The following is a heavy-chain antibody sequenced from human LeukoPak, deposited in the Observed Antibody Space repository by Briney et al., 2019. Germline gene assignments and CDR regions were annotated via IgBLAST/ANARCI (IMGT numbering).Heavy chain of an antibody. D-gene: IGHD2-21*02. Sequence: ASVKVSCKASGYTFTSYGISWVRQAPGQGLEWMGWISAYNGNTNYAQKLQGRVTMTTDTSTSTAYMELRSLRSDDTAVYYCARDQVAYCGGDCSDDAFDIWGQGTMVTVPS. CDR1: GYTFTSYG. CDR3: ARDQVAYCGGDCSDDAFDI. J-gene: IGHJ3*02. CDR2: ISAYNGNT. V-gene: IGHV1-18*01.